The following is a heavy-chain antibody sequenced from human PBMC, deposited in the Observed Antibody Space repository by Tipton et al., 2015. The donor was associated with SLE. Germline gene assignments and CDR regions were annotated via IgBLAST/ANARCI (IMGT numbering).Heavy chain of an antibody. V-gene: IGHV4-38-2*01. CDR1: GFSISSGCY. Sequence: TLSLTCAVSGFSISSGCYWGWIRQSAGKGLEWIGNSYFSVSTYYNPSLKSRVTISVDTSNTQFSLKLCSVTAADAAVYYCARRGYTTSIFQHWGQGTPVTVSS. CDR2: SYFSVST. J-gene: IGHJ1*01. D-gene: IGHD2-15*01. CDR3: ARRGYTTSIFQH.